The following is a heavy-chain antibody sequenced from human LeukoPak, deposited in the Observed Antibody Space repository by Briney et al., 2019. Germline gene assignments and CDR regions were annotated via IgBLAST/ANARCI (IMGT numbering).Heavy chain of an antibody. V-gene: IGHV3-30*14. D-gene: IGHD2-15*01. CDR3: ARYSDSCYNS. Sequence: PGGSLRLSCAASGFTFSSYAMHWVRQAPGKGLEWVAVISYDGSNKYYADSVKGRFTISRDNSKNTLYLQMGSLRAEDMAIYYCARYSDSCYNSWGQGTLVTVSS. CDR1: GFTFSSYA. J-gene: IGHJ5*02. CDR2: ISYDGSNK.